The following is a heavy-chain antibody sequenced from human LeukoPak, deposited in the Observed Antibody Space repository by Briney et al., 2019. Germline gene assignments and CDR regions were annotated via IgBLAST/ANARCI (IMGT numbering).Heavy chain of an antibody. CDR2: INQSVGT. Sequence: PSQTLSLTCTVSGGSICRGGYYWPWIRQSPGKGLGWIGEINQSVGTKYNPSLKSRVTISIDTSKNHFSLTLSSVTAADTAVYYCARLPPVPAANYYSYVDFWGKGTTVTVSS. CDR3: ARLPPVPAANYYSYVDF. CDR1: GGSICRGGYY. J-gene: IGHJ6*03. D-gene: IGHD2-2*01. V-gene: IGHV4-31*03.